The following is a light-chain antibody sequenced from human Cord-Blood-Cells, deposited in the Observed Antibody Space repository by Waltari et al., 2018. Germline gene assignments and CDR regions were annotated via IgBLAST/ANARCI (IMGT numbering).Light chain of an antibody. Sequence: QSVLTHPPAASATPGQRVTLSCSRSSYNIGSNTVNCYQQLPGTAPKTLIYSNNQRPSGVPDRFSGSKSGTSASLALSGLQSEDEADYYCAAWDDSLNGWVFGGGTKLTVL. J-gene: IGLJ3*02. CDR1: SYNIGSNT. CDR3: AAWDDSLNGWV. V-gene: IGLV1-44*01. CDR2: SNN.